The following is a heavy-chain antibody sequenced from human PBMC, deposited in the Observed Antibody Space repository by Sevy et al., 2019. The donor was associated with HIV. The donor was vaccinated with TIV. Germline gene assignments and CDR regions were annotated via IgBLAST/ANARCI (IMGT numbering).Heavy chain of an antibody. CDR3: AKDRGSGYASVSDY. J-gene: IGHJ4*02. CDR2: ISYDGSNK. CDR1: GFTFSSYG. V-gene: IGHV3-30*18. D-gene: IGHD5-12*01. Sequence: GGSLRLSCAASGFTFSSYGMHWVRQAPGKGLEWVAVISYDGSNKYYADSVKGRFTISRDNSKNTLYLQMNSLRAEDTAVYYCAKDRGSGYASVSDYWGQGTLVTVSS.